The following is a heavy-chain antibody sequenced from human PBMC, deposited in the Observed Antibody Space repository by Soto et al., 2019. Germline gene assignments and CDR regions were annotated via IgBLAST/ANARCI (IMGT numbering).Heavy chain of an antibody. V-gene: IGHV3-33*01. J-gene: IGHJ4*02. CDR3: AGEGAGVGAFDY. D-gene: IGHD1-26*01. Sequence: QVQLVESGGGVVQPGRSLRLSCAASGFTFSSYGMHWVRQAPGKGLEWVAVIWYDGSNKYYADSVKGRFTISRDNSKNPLYLQRNGRGAEDRAVYCCAGEGAGVGAFDYWGQGTLVTVSS. CDR1: GFTFSSYG. CDR2: IWYDGSNK.